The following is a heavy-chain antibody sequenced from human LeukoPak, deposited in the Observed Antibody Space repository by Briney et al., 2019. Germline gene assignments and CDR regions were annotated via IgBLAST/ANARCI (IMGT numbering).Heavy chain of an antibody. D-gene: IGHD2-15*01. V-gene: IGHV4-59*01. CDR1: GGSISSYY. Sequence: PETLSLTCTVSGGSISSYYWSWIRQPPGKGLEWIGYIYYSGSTNYNPSLKSRVTISVDTSKNQFSLKLSSVTAADTAVYYCARAAATQVDYWGQGTLVTVA. CDR3: ARAAATQVDY. J-gene: IGHJ4*02. CDR2: IYYSGST.